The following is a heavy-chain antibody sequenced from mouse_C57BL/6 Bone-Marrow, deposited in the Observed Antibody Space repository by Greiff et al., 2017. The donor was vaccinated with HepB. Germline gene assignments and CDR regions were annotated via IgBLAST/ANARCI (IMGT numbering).Heavy chain of an antibody. V-gene: IGHV5-17*01. J-gene: IGHJ1*03. CDR2: ISSGSSTI. CDR3: ASLYGRYWYFDV. D-gene: IGHD1-1*02. CDR1: GFTFSDYG. Sequence: EVQVVESGGGLVKPGGSLKLSCAASGFTFSDYGMHWVRQAPEKGLEWVAYISSGSSTIYYADTVKGRFTISRDNAKNTLFLQMTSLRSEDTAMYYCASLYGRYWYFDVWGTGTTVTVSS.